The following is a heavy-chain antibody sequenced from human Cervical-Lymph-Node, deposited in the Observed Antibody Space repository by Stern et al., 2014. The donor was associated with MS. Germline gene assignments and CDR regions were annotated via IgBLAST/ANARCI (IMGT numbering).Heavy chain of an antibody. V-gene: IGHV1-24*01. Sequence: VQLVESGAEVKKPGASVTVSCNVSGHPLSELAIHWLRQPPTSGLEWLGQFDPEDGETVYAQRLQGRLTMTEDKTTGTAYMTLTALTSDDTAVYYCATDRGVKWGPGTLVAVSS. CDR1: GHPLSELA. D-gene: IGHD3-10*01. CDR3: ATDRGVK. J-gene: IGHJ4*02. CDR2: FDPEDGET.